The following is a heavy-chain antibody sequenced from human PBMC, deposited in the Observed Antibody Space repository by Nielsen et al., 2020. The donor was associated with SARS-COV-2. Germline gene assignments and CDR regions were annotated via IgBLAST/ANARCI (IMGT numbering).Heavy chain of an antibody. J-gene: IGHJ3*02. CDR3: ARSLAVDAFDI. CDR1: GGSISSYY. V-gene: IGHV4-59*08. CDR2: IYYSGST. Sequence: GSLRLSCTVSGGSISSYYWSWIRQPPGKGLEWIGYIYYSGSTNYNPSLKSRVTISVDTSKNQFSLKLSSVTAADTAVYYCARSLAVDAFDIWGQGTMVTVSS. D-gene: IGHD6-6*01.